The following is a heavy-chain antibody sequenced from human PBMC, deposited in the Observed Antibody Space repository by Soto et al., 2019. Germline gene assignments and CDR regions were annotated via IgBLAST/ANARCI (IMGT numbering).Heavy chain of an antibody. CDR3: ARVNSVAVVPYYYYGMDV. V-gene: IGHV3-30-3*01. CDR1: GFTFSSYA. Sequence: GGSLRLSCAASGFTFSSYAMHWFRQAPGKGLEWVAVISYDGSNKYYADSVKGRFTISRDNSKNTLYLQMNSLRAEDTAVYYCARVNSVAVVPYYYYGMDVWGQGTTVTVSS. J-gene: IGHJ6*02. CDR2: ISYDGSNK. D-gene: IGHD3-22*01.